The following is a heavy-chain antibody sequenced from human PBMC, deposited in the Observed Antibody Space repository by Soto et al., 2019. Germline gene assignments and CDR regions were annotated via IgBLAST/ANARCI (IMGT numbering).Heavy chain of an antibody. V-gene: IGHV3-23*01. CDR2: ISGSGGST. Sequence: GSLRLSCAASGFTFSSYAMGWVRQAPGKGLEWVSGISGSGGSTYYADSVKGRFTISRDNSKSTLYLQMNSLRAEDTAVYYCAKDLLDYGVKSVDYWGQGTLVTVSS. CDR1: GFTFSSYA. J-gene: IGHJ4*02. CDR3: AKDLLDYGVKSVDY. D-gene: IGHD4-17*01.